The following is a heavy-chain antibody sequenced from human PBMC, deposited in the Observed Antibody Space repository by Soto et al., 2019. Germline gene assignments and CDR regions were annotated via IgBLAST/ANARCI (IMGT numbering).Heavy chain of an antibody. CDR3: AKGMEWLRLLYSDY. CDR2: ISGSGGST. V-gene: IGHV3-23*01. J-gene: IGHJ4*02. Sequence: PGGSLRLSCAASGFTFSSYAMSWVRQAPGKGLEWVSAISGSGGSTYYADSVKGRFTISRDNSKNTLYLQMNSLRAEDTAVYYCAKGMEWLRLLYSDYWGQGTLVTVSS. CDR1: GFTFSSYA. D-gene: IGHD5-12*01.